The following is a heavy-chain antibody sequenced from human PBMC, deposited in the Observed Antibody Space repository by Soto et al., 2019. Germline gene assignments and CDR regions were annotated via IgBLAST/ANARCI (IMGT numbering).Heavy chain of an antibody. CDR2: IYPSGST. Sequence: QVQLQESGPGLVQPSGTLSLTCAVSGGSISSSNWWSWVRQPPGKGLEWIGEIYPSGSTNYNPSLKSRVTISVDKSKNHFSLKLGSVTAAATAVYYCASLYDYDSSGGDGAFDIWGQGTMVTVSS. CDR3: ASLYDYDSSGGDGAFDI. V-gene: IGHV4-4*02. D-gene: IGHD3-22*01. CDR1: GGSISSSNW. J-gene: IGHJ3*02.